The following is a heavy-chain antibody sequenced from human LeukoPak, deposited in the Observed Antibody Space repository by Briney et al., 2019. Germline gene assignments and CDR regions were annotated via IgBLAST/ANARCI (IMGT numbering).Heavy chain of an antibody. J-gene: IGHJ2*01. CDR2: ISYDGSNK. CDR3: ARGVISRGWYFDL. V-gene: IGHV3-30*03. CDR1: GFTFSSYG. Sequence: GGSLRLSCAASGFTFSSYGMHWVRQAPGKGLECVAVISYDGSNKYYADSVKGRFTISRDNSKNTLYLQMNSLRAEDTAVYYCARGVISRGWYFDLWGRGTLVTVSA. D-gene: IGHD2-15*01.